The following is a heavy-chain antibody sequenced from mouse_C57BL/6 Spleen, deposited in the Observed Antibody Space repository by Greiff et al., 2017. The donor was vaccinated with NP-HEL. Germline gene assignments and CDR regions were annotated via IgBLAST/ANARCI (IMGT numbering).Heavy chain of an antibody. CDR3: ARSEGLRRYAMDY. Sequence: VQLQQSGPELVKPGASVKISCKASGYAFSSSWMNWVKQRPGKGLEWIGRIYPGDGDTNYNGKFKGKATLTADKSSSTAYMQLSSLTSEDSAVYFCARSEGLRRYAMDYWGQGTSVTVSS. CDR1: GYAFSSSW. V-gene: IGHV1-82*01. D-gene: IGHD2-4*01. CDR2: IYPGDGDT. J-gene: IGHJ4*01.